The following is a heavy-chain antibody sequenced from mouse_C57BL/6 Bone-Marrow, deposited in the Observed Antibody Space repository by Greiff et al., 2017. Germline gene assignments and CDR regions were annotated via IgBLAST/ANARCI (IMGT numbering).Heavy chain of an antibody. Sequence: QVQLQQPGAELVKPGASVKLSCKASGYTFTSYWMHWVKQRPGQGLEWIGMIHPNSGSTNYNEKFKSKATLTVDKSSSTAYLQLSSLPSEDSALYYCARITPVVATPSRFAYWGQGTLVTVSA. CDR3: ARITPVVATPSRFAY. CDR1: GYTFTSYW. D-gene: IGHD1-1*01. J-gene: IGHJ3*01. CDR2: IHPNSGST. V-gene: IGHV1-64*01.